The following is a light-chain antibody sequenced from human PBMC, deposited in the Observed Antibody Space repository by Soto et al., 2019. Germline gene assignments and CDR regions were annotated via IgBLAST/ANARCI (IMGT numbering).Light chain of an antibody. V-gene: IGKV1-39*01. J-gene: IGKJ5*01. CDR2: TAA. Sequence: DIQMTQSPSSLSSSIGDRVIITCLSSQSINYYLNWYQQQPGKAPKLLVSTAASLRSGVPSRFSGSASGTDFALTISSLQPEDFATYYCQQSFTTPYTFGQGTRLEIK. CDR1: QSINYY. CDR3: QQSFTTPYT.